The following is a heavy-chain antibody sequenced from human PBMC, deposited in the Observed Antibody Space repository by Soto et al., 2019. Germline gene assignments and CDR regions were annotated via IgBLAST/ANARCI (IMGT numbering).Heavy chain of an antibody. D-gene: IGHD1-1*01. CDR1: GASISGFY. Sequence: QVQLQGSGPGLVKPSETLSLTCTVSGASISGFYWSWIRKSAGKGLEWIGLIYATGTTDYNPSLKSRVMMSVDTSKKQFSLKLRSVTAADTAVYYCVRDGTKTLRDWFDPWGQGISVTVSS. CDR3: VRDGTKTLRDWFDP. CDR2: IYATGTT. V-gene: IGHV4-4*07. J-gene: IGHJ5*02.